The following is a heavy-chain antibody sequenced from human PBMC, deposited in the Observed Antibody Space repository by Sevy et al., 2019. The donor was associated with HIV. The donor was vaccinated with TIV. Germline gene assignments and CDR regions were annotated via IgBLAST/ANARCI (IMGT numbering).Heavy chain of an antibody. V-gene: IGHV4-59*01. D-gene: IGHD6-6*01. CDR2: IYFTGNT. CDR1: GGSISSYF. Sequence: SETLSLTCSVSGGSISSYFWTWVRQSPGKGLEWIGNIYFTGNTDYSPPLKSRVTLSLDTSKSQFSLTLKSVTAADTAIYFCARDSTPRPRVLDYWGQGTLVTVSS. J-gene: IGHJ4*02. CDR3: ARDSTPRPRVLDY.